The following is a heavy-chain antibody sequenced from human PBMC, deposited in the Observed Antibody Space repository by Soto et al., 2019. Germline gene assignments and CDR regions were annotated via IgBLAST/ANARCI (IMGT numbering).Heavy chain of an antibody. CDR2: IFSSGST. J-gene: IGHJ4*02. D-gene: IGHD5-12*01. Sequence: SETLSLTCTVSGGSISSGDYYWSWVRQPAGKGLEWIGRIFSSGSTSFNPSLESRVAMSVDTSKNHFSLNLSSVTAADMAVYYCAREGSYSAYNFAHGIQLWSFDFWGQGALVTVSS. CDR3: AREGSYSAYNFAHGIQLWSFDF. V-gene: IGHV4-61*02. CDR1: GGSISSGDYY.